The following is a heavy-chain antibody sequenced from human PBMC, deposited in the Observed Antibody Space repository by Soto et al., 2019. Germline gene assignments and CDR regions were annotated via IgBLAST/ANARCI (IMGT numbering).Heavy chain of an antibody. CDR3: ARVGQGQYYFDH. J-gene: IGHJ4*02. CDR2: ISPDGSKT. CDR1: GFTFSSYW. V-gene: IGHV3-74*01. Sequence: EVQLVESGGGLVQPGGSLRLSCAGSGFTFSSYWMHWVRQTPGEGLVWVSRISPDGSKTSYADSVRGRLPIPRDNAEKPLYLQLNSLRAEATAVYYCARVGQGQYYFDHWGQGILVTVSS.